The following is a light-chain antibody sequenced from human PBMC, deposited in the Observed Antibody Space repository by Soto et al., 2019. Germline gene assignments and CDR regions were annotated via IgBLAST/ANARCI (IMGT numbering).Light chain of an antibody. Sequence: EIVMTQSPGTLSVSPGERATLSCRASQSINKNLAWYQQKPGRAPRLLIYGVSTRASGIPARFSGSGSETEFTLTISSLQSEDFAAFYCQQYDNWPPYTFGQGTKVDIK. J-gene: IGKJ2*01. V-gene: IGKV3-15*01. CDR3: QQYDNWPPYT. CDR1: QSINKN. CDR2: GVS.